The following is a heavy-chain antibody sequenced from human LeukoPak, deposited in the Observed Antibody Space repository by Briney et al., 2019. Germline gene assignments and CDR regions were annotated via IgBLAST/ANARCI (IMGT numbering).Heavy chain of an antibody. D-gene: IGHD6-19*01. CDR3: TRDIVAGAD. V-gene: IGHV3-49*04. CDR1: GFTFGDYA. Sequence: GGSLRLSCTASGFTFGDYAMSWVRQAPGKGLEWVGFIRSKAYGGTTEYAASVKGRFTIPRDDSKSIAYLQMNSLKTEDTGVYFCTRDIVAGADWGQGTLVTVSS. J-gene: IGHJ4*02. CDR2: IRSKAYGGTT.